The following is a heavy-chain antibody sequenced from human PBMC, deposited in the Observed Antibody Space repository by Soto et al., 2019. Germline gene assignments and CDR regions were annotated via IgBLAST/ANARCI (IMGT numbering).Heavy chain of an antibody. J-gene: IGHJ6*03. V-gene: IGHV4-4*02. CDR1: SGSISSSNW. CDR2: INHLGSI. Sequence: SETLSLTCAVSSGSISSSNWWSWVRQPPGKGLEWIGEINHLGSINYNPSLKSRVTMSVDTSKNQFSLTLNSVTAADTATYYCARGGISHWAYFYYMDVWDRGTTVTVSS. D-gene: IGHD2-21*01. CDR3: ARGGISHWAYFYYMDV.